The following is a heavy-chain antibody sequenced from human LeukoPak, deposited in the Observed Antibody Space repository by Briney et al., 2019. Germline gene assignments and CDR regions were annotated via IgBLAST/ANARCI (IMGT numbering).Heavy chain of an antibody. CDR3: ARGGYGSGSYNWFDP. D-gene: IGHD3-10*01. V-gene: IGHV4-4*07. CDR2: IYTSGST. J-gene: IGHJ5*02. CDR1: GGSISSYY. Sequence: PSETLSLTCTVSGGSISSYYWSWIRQPAGKGLEWIGRIYTSGSTNYNPSLKSRVTMSVDTSKNQFSLKLSSVTAADTAVYYCARGGYGSGSYNWFDPWGQGTLVTVSS.